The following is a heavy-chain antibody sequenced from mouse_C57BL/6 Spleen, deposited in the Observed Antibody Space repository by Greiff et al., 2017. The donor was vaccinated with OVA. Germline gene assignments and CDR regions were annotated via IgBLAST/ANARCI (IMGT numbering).Heavy chain of an antibody. J-gene: IGHJ2*01. CDR3: ARDTTVVWDY. CDR2: IDPSDSYT. D-gene: IGHD1-1*01. V-gene: IGHV1-69*01. CDR1: GYTFTSYW. Sequence: QVQLQQPGAELVMPGASVKLSCKASGYTFTSYWMHWVKQRPGQGLEWIGEIDPSDSYTNYNQKFKGKSTLTVDKSSSTAYMQLSSLTSEDSAVYYCARDTTVVWDYWGQGTTLTVSS.